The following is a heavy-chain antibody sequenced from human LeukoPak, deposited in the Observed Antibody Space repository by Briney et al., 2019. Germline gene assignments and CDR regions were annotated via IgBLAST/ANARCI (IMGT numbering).Heavy chain of an antibody. Sequence: GGSLRLSFAASGFTFISYAMHWVRQAPGKGLEGGAVILYDGSNKYYADSVKGRFTISRDNSKNTLYLQMNSLRAEDTAVYYCARGHRSQRRITIFGVAPYYFDYWGQGTLVTVSS. CDR2: ILYDGSNK. J-gene: IGHJ4*02. CDR3: ARGHRSQRRITIFGVAPYYFDY. CDR1: GFTFISYA. D-gene: IGHD3-3*01. V-gene: IGHV3-30-3*01.